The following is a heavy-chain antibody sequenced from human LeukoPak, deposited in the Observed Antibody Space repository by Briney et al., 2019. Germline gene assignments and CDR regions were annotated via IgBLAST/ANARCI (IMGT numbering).Heavy chain of an antibody. V-gene: IGHV3-7*01. D-gene: IGHD3-10*01. CDR3: ARLTFRNTETPGESVRGSHRDAFDY. CDR2: IKQVGSEK. CDR1: GFTFSIYW. J-gene: IGHJ4*02. Sequence: PGGSLRLSCAASGFTFSIYWMRWARQAPGEGLEWVANIKQVGSEKYYLSTGKGRFTISRDNAKDSLYLQMNSLRAEVKAVYYCARLTFRNTETPGESVRGSHRDAFDYWGQGTLVTVSS.